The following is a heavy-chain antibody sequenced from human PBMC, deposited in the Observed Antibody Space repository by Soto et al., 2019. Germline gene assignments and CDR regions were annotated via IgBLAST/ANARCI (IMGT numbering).Heavy chain of an antibody. V-gene: IGHV3-66*01. CDR2: IYSAGNT. J-gene: IGHJ6*02. CDR1: GFTVSSNY. Sequence: GGSLRLSCAASGFTVSSNYMGWVRQAPGKGLEWISIIYSAGNTYYADSVKGRFTISRDDSKSIAYLQMNSLKTEDTAVYYCTRDASYSSYGMDVWGQGTTVTVSS. D-gene: IGHD6-13*01. CDR3: TRDASYSSYGMDV.